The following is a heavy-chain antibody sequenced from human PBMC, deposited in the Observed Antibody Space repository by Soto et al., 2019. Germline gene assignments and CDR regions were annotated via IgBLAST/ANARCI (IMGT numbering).Heavy chain of an antibody. V-gene: IGHV4-31*03. J-gene: IGHJ6*02. D-gene: IGHD5-18*01. CDR1: GGSISSAGYY. Sequence: QVQLQESGPGLVKPSQTLSLTCSVSGGSISSAGYYWSWIRQHPGKGLEWIGYIHYSGSTYYNPSLESRVTISVDTSKNEFFLNLSSVTAADTAVYYCARFTGMVNSYHYYGLDVWGQGTTVTVSS. CDR3: ARFTGMVNSYHYYGLDV. CDR2: IHYSGST.